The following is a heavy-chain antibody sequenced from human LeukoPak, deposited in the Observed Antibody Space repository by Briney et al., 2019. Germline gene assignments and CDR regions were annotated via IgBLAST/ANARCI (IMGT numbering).Heavy chain of an antibody. V-gene: IGHV4-4*07. CDR3: ARDYGDYRVGAFDI. CDR1: GGSISSYY. D-gene: IGHD4-17*01. CDR2: IYTSGST. J-gene: IGHJ3*02. Sequence: SETLSLTCTVSGGSISSYYWNWIRQPAGKGLERIGRIYTSGSTNYNPSLKGRVTMSVDTSKNQFFLKVTSVTAADTAVYYCARDYGDYRVGAFDIWGQGTMVTVSS.